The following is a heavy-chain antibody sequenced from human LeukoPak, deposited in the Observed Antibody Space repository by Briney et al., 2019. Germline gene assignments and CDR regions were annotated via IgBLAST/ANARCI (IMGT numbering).Heavy chain of an antibody. CDR3: AKGPNYDILTGWRKTHNAFDI. V-gene: IGHV3-30*02. Sequence: GGSLRLSCAASGFTFSSSGMHWVRQAPGKGLEWVAFIRYDGSNKYYSDSVKGRFTISRDNSKNTLYLQMNSLRAEDTAVYYCAKGPNYDILTGWRKTHNAFDIWGHGTIVTVSS. CDR2: IRYDGSNK. D-gene: IGHD3-9*01. J-gene: IGHJ3*02. CDR1: GFTFSSSG.